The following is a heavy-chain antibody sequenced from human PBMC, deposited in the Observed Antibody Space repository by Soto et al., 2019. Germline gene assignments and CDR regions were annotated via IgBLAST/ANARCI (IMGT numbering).Heavy chain of an antibody. CDR2: FDPEDGET. J-gene: IGHJ3*02. CDR1: GYTLTELS. CDR3: ARFGHKWEWLVPVPLDFIDI. D-gene: IGHD6-19*01. Sequence: ASVKVSCKVSGYTLTELSMHWVRQAPGKGLEWMGGFDPEDGETIYAQKFQGRVTMTEDTSTDTAYMELSSMRSEDTAVYFCARFGHKWEWLVPVPLDFIDIWGQGTMVTVSS. V-gene: IGHV1-24*01.